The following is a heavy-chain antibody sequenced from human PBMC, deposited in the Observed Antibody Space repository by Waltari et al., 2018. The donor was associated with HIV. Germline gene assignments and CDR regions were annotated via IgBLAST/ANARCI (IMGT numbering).Heavy chain of an antibody. CDR1: GGSISNYY. Sequence: QVQLQESGPGLVKPSETLSLTCAVSGGSISNYYWSWIRQPAGKGLEWIGRIHSSGSTNYNPSLKSRVTMSVDTSKNQFSLKLSSVTAADTAVYYCARDHSTYNWFDPWGQGTLVTVSS. V-gene: IGHV4-4*07. CDR2: IHSSGST. CDR3: ARDHSTYNWFDP. D-gene: IGHD6-13*01. J-gene: IGHJ5*02.